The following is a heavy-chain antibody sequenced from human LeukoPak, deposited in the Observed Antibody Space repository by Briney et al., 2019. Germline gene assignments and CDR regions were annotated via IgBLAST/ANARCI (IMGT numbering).Heavy chain of an antibody. D-gene: IGHD3-3*01. CDR1: GGSISSGGYY. V-gene: IGHV4-31*03. Sequence: SQTLSLTCTVSGGSISSGGYYWSWIRQHPGKGLEWIGYIYYSGSTYYNPSLKSRVTISVDTSKNQFSLKLSSVTAADTAVYYCGRGLVTITIFGVVIIGSWFDPWGQGTLVTVSS. J-gene: IGHJ5*02. CDR2: IYYSGST. CDR3: GRGLVTITIFGVVIIGSWFDP.